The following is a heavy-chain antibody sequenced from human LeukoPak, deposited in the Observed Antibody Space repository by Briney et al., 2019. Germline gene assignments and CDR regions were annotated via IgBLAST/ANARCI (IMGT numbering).Heavy chain of an antibody. CDR3: ARENPSGYYNRPIDY. CDR2: IYYSGSI. D-gene: IGHD3-22*01. V-gene: IGHV4-59*01. CDR1: GGSINTYY. J-gene: IGHJ4*02. Sequence: SETLSLTCTVSGGSINTYYWSWIRQPPGKGLEWIGDIYYSGSIKYNPSLKSRVTMSVDTSKNQFSLKLSSVTAADMAIYYCARENPSGYYNRPIDYWGQGTLVTVSS.